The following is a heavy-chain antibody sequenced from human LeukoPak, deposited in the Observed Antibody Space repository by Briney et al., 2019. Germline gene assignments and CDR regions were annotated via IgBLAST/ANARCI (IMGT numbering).Heavy chain of an antibody. CDR2: IYYSGST. V-gene: IGHV4-59*12. CDR1: GGSISSYY. Sequence: SETLSLTCTVSGGSISSYYWSWIRQPPGKGLEWIGYIYYSGSTNYNPSLKSRVTISVDTSKNQFSLKLSSVTAADTAVYYCARDRVVVAADVYYYYYMDVWGKGTTVTISS. D-gene: IGHD2-15*01. J-gene: IGHJ6*03. CDR3: ARDRVVVAADVYYYYYMDV.